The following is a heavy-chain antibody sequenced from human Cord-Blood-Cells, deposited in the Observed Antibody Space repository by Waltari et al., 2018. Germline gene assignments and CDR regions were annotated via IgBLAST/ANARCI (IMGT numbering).Heavy chain of an antibody. CDR3: ASNYYDSSGYYYARFDY. V-gene: IGHV1-69*02. Sequence: QVQLVQSGAEVKKPGSSVKVSCKASGGTFSSYTISWVRQAPGQGLEWMGRSIPSIGIANYAQKFQGRVTITADKSTSTAYMELSSLRSEDTAVYYCASNYYDSSGYYYARFDYWGQGTLVTVSS. D-gene: IGHD3-22*01. J-gene: IGHJ4*02. CDR1: GGTFSSYT. CDR2: SIPSIGIA.